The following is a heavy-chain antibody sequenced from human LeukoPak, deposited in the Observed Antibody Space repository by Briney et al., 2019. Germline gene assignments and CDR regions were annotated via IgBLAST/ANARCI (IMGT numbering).Heavy chain of an antibody. Sequence: PSETLSLTCAVYGGSFSSYYWSWIRLPPRKGLDWVGEINHSCSTNYNPSLTSRVPISVYTSKTQFSLKLSSVTAADSAIYYCARRRQWLVSSAYYYYYYGLDVWGQGTTVTVSS. CDR1: GGSFSSYY. CDR3: ARRRQWLVSSAYYYYYYGLDV. CDR2: INHSCST. V-gene: IGHV4-34*01. D-gene: IGHD6-19*01. J-gene: IGHJ6*02.